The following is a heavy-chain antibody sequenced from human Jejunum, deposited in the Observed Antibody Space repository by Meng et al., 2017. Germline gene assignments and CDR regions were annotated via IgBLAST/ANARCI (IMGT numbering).Heavy chain of an antibody. D-gene: IGHD3-10*01. CDR1: GFMPSHYA. CDR3: ATSLYFFGSWSEVY. J-gene: IGHJ4*02. V-gene: IGHV3-30*04. Sequence: GESLMISCAASGFMPSHYAMHWVRQAPGKGLGWVAVVSSDGAHIDYADSVKGRFTISRDNFKDALYLQMNGLRPEGTAVYVCATSLYFFGSWSEVYWGQGTLVTVSS. CDR2: VSSDGAHI.